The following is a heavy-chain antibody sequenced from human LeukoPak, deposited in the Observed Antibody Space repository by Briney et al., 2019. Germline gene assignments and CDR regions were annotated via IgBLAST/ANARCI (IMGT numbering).Heavy chain of an antibody. CDR1: GFTFSSYA. V-gene: IGHV3-23*01. Sequence: GGSLRLSCAASGFTFSSYAMSWVRQVPGKGLEWVSAISGSGGSTYYADSVKGRFIISRDNSKNTLYLQMNSLRAEDTAVFYCAKDRGVMIRGVFHFWGQGTLVTVSS. D-gene: IGHD3-10*01. CDR3: AKDRGVMIRGVFHF. CDR2: ISGSGGST. J-gene: IGHJ4*02.